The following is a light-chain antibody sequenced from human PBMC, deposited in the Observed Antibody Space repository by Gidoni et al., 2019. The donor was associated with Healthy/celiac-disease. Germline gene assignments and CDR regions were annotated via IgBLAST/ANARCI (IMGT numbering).Light chain of an antibody. J-gene: IGLJ1*01. CDR1: NSGSKS. CDR2: DDS. V-gene: IGLV3-21*02. CDR3: QVWDSSSDLYV. Sequence: SYVLTQPPSVSVAPGQTARITCGGNNSGSKSGHWYQQKPGQAPVLVVDDDSDRPSGIPERFSGSNSGNTATLTISRVEAGDEDDYYCQVWDSSSDLYVFGTGTKVTVL.